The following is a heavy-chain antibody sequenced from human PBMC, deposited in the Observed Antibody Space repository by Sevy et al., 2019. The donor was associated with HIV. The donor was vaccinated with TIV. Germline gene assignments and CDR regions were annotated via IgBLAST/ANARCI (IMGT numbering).Heavy chain of an antibody. J-gene: IGHJ4*02. CDR1: GDSVSTSNKF. CDR2: IHLTLST. CDR3: ARRQDDVGSAQGDRTSYPYAGYHYFDR. D-gene: IGHD2-21*01. V-gene: IGHV4-39*01. Sequence: SETLSLTCTVSGDSVSTSNKFWGWIRQPPGKGLEWIGSIHLTLSTFYNPSLKSRVIISEDTSKNQFCLRLSSVSAADTGVYYCARRQDDVGSAQGDRTSYPYAGYHYFDRWGRGTLVTVSS.